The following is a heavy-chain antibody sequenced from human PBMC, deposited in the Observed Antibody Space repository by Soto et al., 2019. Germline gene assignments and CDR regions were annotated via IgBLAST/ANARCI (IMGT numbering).Heavy chain of an antibody. CDR2: ISYDGSNK. Sequence: QVQLVESGGGVVQPGRSLRLSCAASGFTFSSYAMHWVRQAPGKGLEWVAVISYDGSNKYYADSVKGRFTISRDNSKNTLYLQMNSLRAEDTAVYYCARDYYGMDVWGQGNTVTVSS. J-gene: IGHJ6*02. CDR1: GFTFSSYA. CDR3: ARDYYGMDV. V-gene: IGHV3-30-3*01.